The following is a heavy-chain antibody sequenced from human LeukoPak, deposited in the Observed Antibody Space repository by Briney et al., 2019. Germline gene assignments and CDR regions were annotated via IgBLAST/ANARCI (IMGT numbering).Heavy chain of an antibody. CDR1: GFTFSRYS. V-gene: IGHV3-21*04. Sequence: GGSLRLSCAASGFTFSRYSMHWVRQAPGKGLEWVSSISSSGIYIYYADSVKGRFTISRDNSKNTVYLQMNNVRAEDTAVYYCAKDGAWLRFDDWGQGTLVTVSS. CDR3: AKDGAWLRFDD. CDR2: ISSSGIYI. J-gene: IGHJ4*02. D-gene: IGHD5-12*01.